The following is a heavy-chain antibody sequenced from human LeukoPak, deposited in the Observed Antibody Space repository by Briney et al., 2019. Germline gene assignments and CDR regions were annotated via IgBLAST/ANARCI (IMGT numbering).Heavy chain of an antibody. CDR1: GFTFSDYE. V-gene: IGHV3-48*03. CDR2: ISNSGSTI. CDR3: VVVFDY. D-gene: IGHD3-22*01. Sequence: AGGSLRLSCTASGFTFSDYEMNWVRQATGKGLEWVAYISNSGSTINYADSVKGRFTISRDSAKKSLYLQMNSLRAEDTAVYYCVVVFDYWGQGTLVTVSS. J-gene: IGHJ4*02.